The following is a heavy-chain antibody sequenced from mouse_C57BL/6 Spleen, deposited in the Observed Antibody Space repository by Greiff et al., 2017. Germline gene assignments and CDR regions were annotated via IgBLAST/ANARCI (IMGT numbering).Heavy chain of an antibody. V-gene: IGHV7-3*01. CDR1: GFTFTDYY. CDR2: IRNKANGYTT. D-gene: IGHD2-4*01. Sequence: EVKLVESGGGLVQPGGSLSLSCAASGFTFTDYYMSWVRQPPGKALEWLGFIRNKANGYTTEYSASVKGRFTISRDNSQSILYIQMNALRAEDSATYYCARFYDYDVRAMDYWGQGTSVTVSS. J-gene: IGHJ4*01. CDR3: ARFYDYDVRAMDY.